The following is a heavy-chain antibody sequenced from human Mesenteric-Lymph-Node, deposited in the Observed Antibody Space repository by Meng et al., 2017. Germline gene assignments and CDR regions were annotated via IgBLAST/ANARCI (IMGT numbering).Heavy chain of an antibody. CDR1: GGTFSSYT. Sequence: SVKVSCKASGGTFSSYTISWVRQAPGQGLEWMGRIIPILGIANYAQKFQGRVTITADKSTSTAYMELSSLRSEDTAVYYCARSNFDWLLVGDYWGQGTLVTVSS. V-gene: IGHV1-69*02. CDR3: ARSNFDWLLVGDY. D-gene: IGHD3-9*01. CDR2: IIPILGIA. J-gene: IGHJ4*02.